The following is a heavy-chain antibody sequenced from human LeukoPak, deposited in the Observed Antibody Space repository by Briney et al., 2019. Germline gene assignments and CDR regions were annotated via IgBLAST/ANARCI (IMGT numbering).Heavy chain of an antibody. CDR3: ASRDYYDSSGYYRTNSIGDY. Sequence: SETLSLTCTVSGGSISSYYWSWIRQPPGKGLEWIGEINHSGSTNYNPSLRSRVTISVDTSKNQFSLKLSSVTAADTAVYYCASRDYYDSSGYYRTNSIGDYWGQGTLVTVSS. D-gene: IGHD3-22*01. CDR1: GGSISSYY. CDR2: INHSGST. V-gene: IGHV4-34*01. J-gene: IGHJ4*02.